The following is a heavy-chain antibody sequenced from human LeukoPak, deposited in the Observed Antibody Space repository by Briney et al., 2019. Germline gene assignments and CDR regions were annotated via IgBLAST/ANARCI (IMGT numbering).Heavy chain of an antibody. Sequence: GGSLRLSCAASGFVFSNSWMGWVRLAPGKGLEWVANIKEDGSETHYVDSVKGRFTISRDNAKNSLDLQMNSLRDEDTAVYYCARRKEVQTTFEYWGQGTMVTVSS. CDR1: GFVFSNSW. D-gene: IGHD4/OR15-4a*01. CDR2: IKEDGSET. CDR3: ARRKEVQTTFEY. V-gene: IGHV3-7*01. J-gene: IGHJ4*02.